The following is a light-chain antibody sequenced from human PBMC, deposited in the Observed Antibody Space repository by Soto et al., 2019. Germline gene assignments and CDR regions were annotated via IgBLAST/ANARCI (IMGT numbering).Light chain of an antibody. Sequence: EIVLTQSPGTLSLSPGERASLSCRASESVSSSYLAWYQQKPGQAPRLLIYGASSRATGISDRFSGWGSGTDFTLVISRLEPEDFAVYYCQQYGSSPRTFGQGTKVDIK. V-gene: IGKV3-20*01. J-gene: IGKJ1*01. CDR2: GAS. CDR3: QQYGSSPRT. CDR1: ESVSSSY.